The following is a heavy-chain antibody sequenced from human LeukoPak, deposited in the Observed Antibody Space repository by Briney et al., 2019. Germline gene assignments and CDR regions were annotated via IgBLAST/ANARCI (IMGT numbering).Heavy chain of an antibody. CDR3: AAVDQLLMDTSDAFDI. Sequence: GATVKISCKASGYTFTDYYMHWVQQAPGKGLEWMGRVDPEDGETMYAEKFQGRITITADTSTDTAYMELSSLRSEDTAVYYCAAVDQLLMDTSDAFDIWGQGTMVTVSS. CDR2: VDPEDGET. CDR1: GYTFTDYY. D-gene: IGHD2-2*01. V-gene: IGHV1-69-2*01. J-gene: IGHJ3*02.